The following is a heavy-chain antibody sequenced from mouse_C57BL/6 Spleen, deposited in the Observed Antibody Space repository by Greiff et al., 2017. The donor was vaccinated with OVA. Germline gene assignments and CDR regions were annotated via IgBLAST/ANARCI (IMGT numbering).Heavy chain of an antibody. CDR2: IYPGDGDT. D-gene: IGHD2-3*01. V-gene: IGHV1-82*01. CDR3: ARDDGYSPFAY. Sequence: QVQLKESGPELVKPGASVKISCKASGYAFSSSWMNWVKQRPGKGLEWIGRIYPGDGDTNYNGKFKGKATLTADKSSSTAYMQLSSLTSEDSAVYFCARDDGYSPFAYWGQGTLVTVSA. CDR1: GYAFSSSW. J-gene: IGHJ3*01.